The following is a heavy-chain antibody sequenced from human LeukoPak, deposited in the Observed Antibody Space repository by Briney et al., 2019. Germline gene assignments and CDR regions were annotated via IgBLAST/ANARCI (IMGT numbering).Heavy chain of an antibody. CDR1: GYSFTSYW. CDR2: IYPGDSDT. D-gene: IGHD3-3*01. CDR3: ARSVYDFWSGYYSRGMDA. J-gene: IGHJ6*02. V-gene: IGHV5-51*01. Sequence: GESLKISCKGSGYSFTSYWIGWVRQMPGKGLEWMGIIYPGDSDTRCSPSFQGQVTISADKSISTAYLQWSSLKASDTAMYYCARSVYDFWSGYYSRGMDAWGQGTTVTVPS.